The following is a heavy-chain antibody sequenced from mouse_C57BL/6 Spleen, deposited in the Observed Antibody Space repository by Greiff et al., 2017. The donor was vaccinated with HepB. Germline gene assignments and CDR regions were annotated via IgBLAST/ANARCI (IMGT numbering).Heavy chain of an antibody. CDR3: ARWTTVVPYFDY. D-gene: IGHD1-1*01. J-gene: IGHJ2*01. CDR2: IDPSDSYT. Sequence: VQLQQPGAELVMPGASVKLSCKASGYTFTSYWMHWVKQRPGQGLEWIGEIDPSDSYTNYNQKFKGKSTLTVDKSSSTAYMQRSSLTSEDSAVYYCARWTTVVPYFDYWGQGTTLTVSS. V-gene: IGHV1-69*01. CDR1: GYTFTSYW.